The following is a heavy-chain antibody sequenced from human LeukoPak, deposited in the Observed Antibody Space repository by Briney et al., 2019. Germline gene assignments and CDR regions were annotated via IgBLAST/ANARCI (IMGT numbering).Heavy chain of an antibody. D-gene: IGHD3-22*01. CDR3: ARDRYYYDSSGRLGFDP. J-gene: IGHJ5*02. Sequence: ASVKVSCKASGYTFTGYYMHWVRQAPGQGLEWMGWINPNSGGTNYAQKFQGRVTMTRDTSISTAYMGLSRLRSDDTAVYYCARDRYYYDSSGRLGFDPWGQGTLVTVSS. CDR2: INPNSGGT. CDR1: GYTFTGYY. V-gene: IGHV1-2*02.